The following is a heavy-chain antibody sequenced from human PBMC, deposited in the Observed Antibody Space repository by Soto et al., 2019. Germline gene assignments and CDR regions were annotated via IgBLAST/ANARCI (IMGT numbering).Heavy chain of an antibody. Sequence: QVQLVQSGAEVKKPGASVKVSCKASGYTFTSYGISWVRQAPGQGLEWMGWISAYNGNTNYAQKRQGRVTMTNDTYTSTAYMELRSLRSDDTAVYYCARDYKQLEYCSNTSCYIDYWGQGTLVTVSS. V-gene: IGHV1-18*01. D-gene: IGHD2-2*02. J-gene: IGHJ4*02. CDR2: ISAYNGNT. CDR1: GYTFTSYG. CDR3: ARDYKQLEYCSNTSCYIDY.